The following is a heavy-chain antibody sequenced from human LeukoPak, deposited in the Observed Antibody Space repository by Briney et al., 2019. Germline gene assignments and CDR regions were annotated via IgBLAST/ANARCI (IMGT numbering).Heavy chain of an antibody. D-gene: IGHD3-3*01. J-gene: IGHJ6*02. Sequence: GGSLRLSCAASGVTFTSSAMHWVRQAPGKGLEWVAVISYDEGNKYYTDSVKGRFTISRDNSKNTLYLQMNSLRAEDTAVYYCARGTDTKPFWSGYWVDVWGQGTTVTVSS. CDR1: GVTFTSSA. CDR3: ARGTDTKPFWSGYWVDV. V-gene: IGHV3-30*03. CDR2: ISYDEGNK.